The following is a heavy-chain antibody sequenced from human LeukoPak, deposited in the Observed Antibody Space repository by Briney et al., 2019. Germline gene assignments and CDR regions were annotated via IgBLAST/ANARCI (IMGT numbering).Heavy chain of an antibody. CDR2: INSDGSST. J-gene: IGHJ4*02. CDR1: GFTFSSYW. D-gene: IGHD3-22*01. Sequence: GGSLRLSCAASGFTFSSYWMHWVRHAPGKGLVWVSRINSDGSSTSYADSVKGRFTISRDNAKNTLYLQMNSLRAEDTAVYYCARAYDSSGYYGLFGYWGQGTLVTVSS. CDR3: ARAYDSSGYYGLFGY. V-gene: IGHV3-74*01.